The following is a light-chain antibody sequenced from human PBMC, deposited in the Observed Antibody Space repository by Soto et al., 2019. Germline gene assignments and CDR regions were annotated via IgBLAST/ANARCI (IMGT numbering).Light chain of an antibody. Sequence: QSVLTQPASVSGSPGQSITISCTGTVSDVGGYDSVSWYQQHPGRAPKLIIYGVNNWPSGVSNRFSASKSADTASLTISGLQAEEEANYYCCSYTTSTTYVFGTGTKVTVL. V-gene: IGLV2-14*03. J-gene: IGLJ1*01. CDR3: CSYTTSTTYV. CDR2: GVN. CDR1: VSDVGGYDS.